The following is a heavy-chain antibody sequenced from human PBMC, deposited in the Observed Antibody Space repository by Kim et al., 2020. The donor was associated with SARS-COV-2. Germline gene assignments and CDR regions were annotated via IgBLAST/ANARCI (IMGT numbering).Heavy chain of an antibody. CDR3: TRVAATFYCDYYYGMDV. J-gene: IGHJ6*02. Sequence: VKGRFTISRDNAKNSLYLQMNSLRDEDTAVYYCTRVAATFYCDYYYGMDVWGQGTTVTVSS. D-gene: IGHD6-25*01. V-gene: IGHV3-48*02.